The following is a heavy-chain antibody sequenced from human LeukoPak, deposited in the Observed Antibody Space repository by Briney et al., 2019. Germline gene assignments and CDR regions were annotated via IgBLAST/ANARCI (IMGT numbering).Heavy chain of an antibody. J-gene: IGHJ4*02. CDR2: ISGSGGST. Sequence: GGSLRLSCAASGFTFSSYSMNWVRQAPGKGLEWVSAISGSGGSTYYADSVKGRFTISRDNSKNTLYLQMNSLRAEDTAVYYCARDRGSGRFDYWGQGTLVTVSS. CDR1: GFTFSSYS. CDR3: ARDRGSGRFDY. D-gene: IGHD3-10*01. V-gene: IGHV3-23*01.